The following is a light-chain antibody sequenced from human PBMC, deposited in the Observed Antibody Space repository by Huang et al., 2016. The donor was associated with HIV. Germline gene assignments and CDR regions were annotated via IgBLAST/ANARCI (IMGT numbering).Light chain of an antibody. V-gene: IGKV3D-15*01. CDR3: QQYNNWPPWT. CDR1: QGVANN. Sequence: EIVMTQSPGTLSVSPGERATLSCRASQGVANNGAWYQQKPGQTPRLLIHGASTRATVIPARFSGSASGTEFTLTISSLQTEDFAIYYCQQYNNWPPWTFGQGT. CDR2: GAS. J-gene: IGKJ1*01.